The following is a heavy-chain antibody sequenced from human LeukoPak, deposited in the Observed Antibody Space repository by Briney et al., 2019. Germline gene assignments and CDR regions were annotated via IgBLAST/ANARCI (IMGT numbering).Heavy chain of an antibody. CDR1: GFTFSSYA. CDR3: AKTLVLVTAIPYYFDY. V-gene: IGHV3-23*01. J-gene: IGHJ4*02. CDR2: ISGSGGST. Sequence: GGSLRLSCVASGFTFSSYAMSWVRQAPGKGLEWVSAISGSGGSTYYADSVKGRFTISRDSSKNTLYLQMNSLRAEDTAVYYCAKTLVLVTAIPYYFDYWGQGTLVTVSS. D-gene: IGHD2-21*02.